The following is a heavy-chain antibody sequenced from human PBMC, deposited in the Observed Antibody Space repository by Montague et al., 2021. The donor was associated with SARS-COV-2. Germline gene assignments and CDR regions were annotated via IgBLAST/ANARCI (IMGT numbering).Heavy chain of an antibody. J-gene: IGHJ6*02. CDR2: NYQSGSA. CDR3: ARGPRMYGLDS. CDR1: GGSVSSGYYS. Sequence: TLSLTCFVSGGSVSSGYYSWSWHRQSPGKGLEWNGYNYQSGSAYYNPSLKSSVTISIDTSNNQFSLTLMSVTAADTDLYYCARGPRMYGLDSWGQGTTVTVSS. V-gene: IGHV4-30-2*06.